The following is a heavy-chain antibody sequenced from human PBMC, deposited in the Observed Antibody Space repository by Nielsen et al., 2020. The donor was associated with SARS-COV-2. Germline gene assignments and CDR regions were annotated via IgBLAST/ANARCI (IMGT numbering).Heavy chain of an antibody. Sequence: GESLKISCAASGLIFSSSWMVWVRQAPGKGLEWVANINEDGSVVNYVDSVKGRFTISRDNAGKSLYLQMNSLRAEDTAVYYCARDPRYRSGVWGQGTTVTVSS. CDR2: INEDGSVV. CDR1: GLIFSSSW. J-gene: IGHJ6*02. CDR3: ARDPRYRSGV. D-gene: IGHD6-25*01. V-gene: IGHV3-7*05.